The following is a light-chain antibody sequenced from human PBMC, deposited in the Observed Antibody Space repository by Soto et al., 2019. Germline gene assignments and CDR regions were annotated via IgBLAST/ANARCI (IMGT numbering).Light chain of an antibody. CDR3: QQYIRWPLT. CDR2: GAS. CDR1: QSVSSN. V-gene: IGKV3-15*01. J-gene: IGKJ4*01. Sequence: EIVMTQSPATLSVSPWERATLSCRASQSVSSNLAWYQQKXGXAPSLVIYGASTRATGTPARFSGSGSGTEFPLTISSLKSQDFAVYYCQQYIRWPLTFGGGTKVDIK.